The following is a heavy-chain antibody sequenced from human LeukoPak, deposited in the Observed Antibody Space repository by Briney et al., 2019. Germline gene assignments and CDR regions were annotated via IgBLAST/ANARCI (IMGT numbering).Heavy chain of an antibody. CDR3: ARDGTTRFDY. D-gene: IGHD4-17*01. CDR1: GFTFSSYS. Sequence: GGSLRLSCAPSGFTFSSYSMNWVRQAPGKGLEWVSSISSSSRYIYYADSVKGRFTISRDNAKNSLYLRMNNLRAEDTAVHYCARDGTTRFDYWGQGTLVTVSS. J-gene: IGHJ4*02. V-gene: IGHV3-21*06. CDR2: ISSSSRYI.